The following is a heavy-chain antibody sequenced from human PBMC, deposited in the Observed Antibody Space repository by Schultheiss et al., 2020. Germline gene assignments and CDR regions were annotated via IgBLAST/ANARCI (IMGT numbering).Heavy chain of an antibody. CDR1: GFTFSDHY. CDR2: TRNKANSYTT. V-gene: IGHV3-72*01. D-gene: IGHD2-15*01. Sequence: GESLKISCAASGFTFSDHYMDWVRQAPGKGLEWVGRTRNKANSYTTEYAASVKGRFTISRDDSKNSLYLQMNSLKTEDTAVYYCARGGPLKYCSGGSCYHYYYGMDVWGQGTTVTVSS. CDR3: ARGGPLKYCSGGSCYHYYYGMDV. J-gene: IGHJ6*02.